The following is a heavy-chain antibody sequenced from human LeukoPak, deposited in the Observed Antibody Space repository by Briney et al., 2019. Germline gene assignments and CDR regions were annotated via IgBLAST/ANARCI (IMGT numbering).Heavy chain of an antibody. CDR3: ARVYYDILTGSYIAVFDS. J-gene: IGHJ4*02. D-gene: IGHD3-9*01. Sequence: SETLSLTCAVYGGSFSGYYWSWIRQTPGKGLEWIGEISHSGSTNYNPSLKSRVTISVDTSKNQFSLKLSSMTAADTAVYYCARVYYDILTGSYIAVFDSWGQGTLVTVSS. V-gene: IGHV4-34*01. CDR2: ISHSGST. CDR1: GGSFSGYY.